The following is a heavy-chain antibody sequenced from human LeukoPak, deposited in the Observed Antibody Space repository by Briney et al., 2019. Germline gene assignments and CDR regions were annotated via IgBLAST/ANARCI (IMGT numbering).Heavy chain of an antibody. Sequence: GGSLRLSCAASGFTFSSYWMHWVRQAPGKGLVWVSRINSDGSSTSYADSVKGRFTISRGSAKNTLYLQMNSLRAEDTAVYYCARSGIGSPEDYWGQGTLVTVSS. V-gene: IGHV3-74*01. D-gene: IGHD3-10*01. CDR1: GFTFSSYW. CDR2: INSDGSST. CDR3: ARSGIGSPEDY. J-gene: IGHJ4*02.